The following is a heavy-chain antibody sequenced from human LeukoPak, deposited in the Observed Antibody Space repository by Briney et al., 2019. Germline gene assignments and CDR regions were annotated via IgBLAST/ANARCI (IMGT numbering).Heavy chain of an antibody. CDR3: ARTGKNWETGYGMDV. D-gene: IGHD7-27*01. V-gene: IGHV4-59*01. Sequence: SETLSLTCTVSGGSISSYYWSWIRQPPGKGLEWIGFIYYSGSTYYNPSLKSRVSISVDTSKNQFSLKLSSVTAADTAVYYCARTGKNWETGYGMDVWGQGTTVTVSS. CDR2: IYYSGST. J-gene: IGHJ6*02. CDR1: GGSISSYY.